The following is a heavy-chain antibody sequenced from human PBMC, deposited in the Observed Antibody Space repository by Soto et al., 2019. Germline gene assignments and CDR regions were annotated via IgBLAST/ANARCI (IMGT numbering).Heavy chain of an antibody. CDR1: GYTFSRYG. J-gene: IGHJ6*02. Sequence: QGQLVQSGPEVKKPGASVKVSCKASGYTFSRYGISWVRQAPGQGLEWMGWVSGYNGDTKYAQKVQGRVTMTIDTYTYTAYMELRSLTSDDTAIYYCAKNGHPPYYYYGMDVWGQGTTVTVSS. CDR3: AKNGHPPYYYYGMDV. D-gene: IGHD2-8*01. V-gene: IGHV1-18*01. CDR2: VSGYNGDT.